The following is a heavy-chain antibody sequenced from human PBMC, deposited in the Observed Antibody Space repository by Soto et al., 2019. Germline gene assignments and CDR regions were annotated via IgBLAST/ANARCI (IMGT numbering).Heavy chain of an antibody. CDR2: IYYSGST. D-gene: IGHD2-2*01. CDR1: GGSISSGGYY. V-gene: IGHV4-31*03. CDR3: ARVTTSPSEIYYYYYYMDV. J-gene: IGHJ6*03. Sequence: LSLTCTVSGGSISSGGYYWSWIRQHPGKSLEWIGYIYYSGSTYYNPSLKSRVTISVDTSKNQFSLKLSSVTAADTAVYYCARVTTSPSEIYYYYYYMDVWGKGTTVTVSS.